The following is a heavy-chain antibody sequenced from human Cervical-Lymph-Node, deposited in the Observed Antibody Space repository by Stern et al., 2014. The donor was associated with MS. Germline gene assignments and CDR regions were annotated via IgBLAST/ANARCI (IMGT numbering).Heavy chain of an antibody. D-gene: IGHD2-8*01. CDR3: TRLMSYDAFDI. J-gene: IGHJ3*02. CDR2: IRSKANGYTT. CDR1: GFIFSGTA. V-gene: IGHV3-73*01. Sequence: EVQLLESGGGLVQPGGSLKLYCAASGFIFSGTAMHWVRQASGKGLEWVGRIRSKANGYTTAYAASVKGRFTVSRDDSKKTAFLQMNSLKTEDTAVYYCTRLMSYDAFDIWGQGTVVTVSS.